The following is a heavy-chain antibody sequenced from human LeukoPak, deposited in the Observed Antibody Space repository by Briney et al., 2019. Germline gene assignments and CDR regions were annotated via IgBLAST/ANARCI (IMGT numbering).Heavy chain of an antibody. Sequence: SETLSLTCTVSGGSVSGSTYYWGWIRQPPGKGLEWIGYMYNSGSTNYNPSLKSRVTISIDTSKNQFSLKLSSVTAADTAVYYCARVPHFGDYGWFDPWGQGSLVTVSS. V-gene: IGHV4-61*01. CDR1: GGSVSGSTYY. CDR3: ARVPHFGDYGWFDP. J-gene: IGHJ5*02. D-gene: IGHD4-17*01. CDR2: MYNSGST.